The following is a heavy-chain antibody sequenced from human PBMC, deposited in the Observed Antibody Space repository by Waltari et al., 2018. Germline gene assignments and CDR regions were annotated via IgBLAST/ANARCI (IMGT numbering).Heavy chain of an antibody. Sequence: ELQLAESGGDLVQPGGSLRLSFVASGFTFSSFWMPWVRQFPGKGLVWVARINGDGSSTAYADSVKGRFTISRDNAKNTLSLQLNSLRVEDTAVYYCARVGYYAEMPTLDYWGPGTLVTVSS. CDR3: ARVGYYAEMPTLDY. D-gene: IGHD3-22*01. CDR2: INGDGSST. CDR1: GFTFSSFW. J-gene: IGHJ4*02. V-gene: IGHV3-74*01.